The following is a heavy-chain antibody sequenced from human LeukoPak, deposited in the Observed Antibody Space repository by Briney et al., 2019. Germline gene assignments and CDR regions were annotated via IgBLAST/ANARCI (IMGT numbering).Heavy chain of an antibody. CDR3: AREEQWLVRISSVWYFDL. CDR2: INHSGST. Sequence: KPSETLSLTCAVYGGSFSGYYWSWIRQPPGKGREWIGEINHSGSTNYNPSLKSRVTISVDTSKNQFSLKLSSVTAADTAVYYCAREEQWLVRISSVWYFDLWGRGTLVTVSS. J-gene: IGHJ2*01. D-gene: IGHD6-19*01. CDR1: GGSFSGYY. V-gene: IGHV4-34*01.